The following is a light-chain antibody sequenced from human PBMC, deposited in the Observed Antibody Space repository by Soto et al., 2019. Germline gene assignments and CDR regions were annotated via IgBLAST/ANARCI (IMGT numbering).Light chain of an antibody. V-gene: IGLV2-14*03. J-gene: IGLJ3*02. CDR1: SSDVGDYNY. CDR2: DVS. Sequence: QSVLTQPASVSGSPGQSITISCTGASSDVGDYNYVSWYQHHPGKAPKLVIYDVSSRPSGVSGRFSGSKSGNTASLTISGLQAEDVADYYGSSYASSSTLEWVFGGGTKLSVL. CDR3: SSYASSSTLEWV.